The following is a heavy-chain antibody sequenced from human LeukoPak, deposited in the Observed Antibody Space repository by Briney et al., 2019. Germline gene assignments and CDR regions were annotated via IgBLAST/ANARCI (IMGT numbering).Heavy chain of an antibody. D-gene: IGHD5-18*01. CDR3: ARGDEYTYAYFDY. V-gene: IGHV3-74*01. J-gene: IGHJ4*01. CDR1: GFTFSTYW. Sequence: GGSLRLSCAASGFTFSTYWMHWVRQAPGKGLVWVSLINRGGSSTSYADSVKGRFTISRDNAKNTVYMQMNSLRAEDTAVYYCARGDEYTYAYFDYWGHGTLVTASS. CDR2: INRGGSST.